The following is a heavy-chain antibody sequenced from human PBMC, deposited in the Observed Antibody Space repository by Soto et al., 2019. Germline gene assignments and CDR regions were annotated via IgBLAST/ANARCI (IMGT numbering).Heavy chain of an antibody. CDR2: ISGSGGST. CDR3: AKDPGPDYGYYYYYGMDV. J-gene: IGHJ6*02. V-gene: IGHV3-23*01. CDR1: GFTFSSYA. D-gene: IGHD4-17*01. Sequence: EVQLLESGGGLVQPGGSLRLSCAASGFTFSSYAMSWVRQAPGKGLEWVSAISGSGGSTYYADSVKGRFTISRDNSKNTLYLQMNSLRAEDTAVYYCAKDPGPDYGYYYYYGMDVWGQGTTVTVSS.